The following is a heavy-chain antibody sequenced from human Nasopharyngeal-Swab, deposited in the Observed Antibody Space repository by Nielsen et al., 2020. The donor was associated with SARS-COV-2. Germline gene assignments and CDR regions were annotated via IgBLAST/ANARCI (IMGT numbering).Heavy chain of an antibody. D-gene: IGHD3-10*01. CDR2: ISGSGGST. J-gene: IGHJ6*03. V-gene: IGHV3-23*01. CDR1: GFTFSSYA. CDR3: ARGQKGSGSYWSRSYFYMDV. Sequence: GESLKISCAASGFTFSSYAMSWVRQAPGKGLEWVSAISGSGGSTYYADSVKGRFTMSRANAKTSLYLQMNSLRAEDTAMYYCARGQKGSGSYWSRSYFYMDVWGKGTTVTVSS.